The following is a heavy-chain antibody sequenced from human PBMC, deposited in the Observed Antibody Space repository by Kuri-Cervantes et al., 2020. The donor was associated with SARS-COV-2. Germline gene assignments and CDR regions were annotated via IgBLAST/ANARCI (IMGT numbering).Heavy chain of an antibody. CDR2: IYWDDDK. CDR1: GFSLSTSGVG. Sequence: SGPTLVKPTQTLTLICTFSGFSLSTSGVGVGWIRQPPGKALEWLALIYWDDDKRYGPSLKSRLTITKDTSKNQVVLTMTNMDPVDTATYYCARIRAVVVALDYWGQGTLVTVSS. J-gene: IGHJ4*02. V-gene: IGHV2-5*05. CDR3: ARIRAVVVALDY. D-gene: IGHD2-2*01.